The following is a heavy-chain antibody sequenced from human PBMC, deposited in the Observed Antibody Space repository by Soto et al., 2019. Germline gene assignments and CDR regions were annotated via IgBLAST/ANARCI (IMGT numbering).Heavy chain of an antibody. Sequence: QVQLVESGGGVVQPGRSLRLSCAASGFTFSSYAMHWVRQAPGKGLEWVAVISYDGSNKYYADSVKGRFTISRDNSKNTLYLQMNSLRAEDTAVYYCARGHTNWNYYFDYWGQGTLVTVSS. CDR1: GFTFSSYA. CDR2: ISYDGSNK. V-gene: IGHV3-30-3*01. J-gene: IGHJ4*02. D-gene: IGHD1-7*01. CDR3: ARGHTNWNYYFDY.